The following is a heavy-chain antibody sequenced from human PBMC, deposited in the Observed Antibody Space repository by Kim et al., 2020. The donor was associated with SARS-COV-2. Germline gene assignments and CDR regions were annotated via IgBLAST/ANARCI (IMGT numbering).Heavy chain of an antibody. CDR1: GFTFDDYA. Sequence: GGSLRLSCAASGFTFDDYAMHWVRQAPGKGLEWVSGISWNSGSIGYADSVKGRFTISRDNAKNSLYLQMNSLRAEDTALYYCTKEMYSSGWYQFDYWGQGTLVTVSS. J-gene: IGHJ4*02. D-gene: IGHD6-19*01. CDR2: ISWNSGSI. V-gene: IGHV3-9*01. CDR3: TKEMYSSGWYQFDY.